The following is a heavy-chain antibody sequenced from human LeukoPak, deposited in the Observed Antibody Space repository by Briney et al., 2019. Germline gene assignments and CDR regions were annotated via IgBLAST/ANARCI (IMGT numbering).Heavy chain of an antibody. CDR3: ARISNTFGGVIVPSGAFDI. V-gene: IGHV4-30-2*01. CDR2: IYHSGST. Sequence: SQTLSLTCAVSGGSISSGGYSWSWIRQPPGKGLEWIGYIYHSGSTYYNPSLKSRVTISVDRSKNQFSLKLSSVTAADTAVCYCARISNTFGGVIVPSGAFDIWGQGTMVTVSS. J-gene: IGHJ3*02. D-gene: IGHD3-16*02. CDR1: GGSISSGGYS.